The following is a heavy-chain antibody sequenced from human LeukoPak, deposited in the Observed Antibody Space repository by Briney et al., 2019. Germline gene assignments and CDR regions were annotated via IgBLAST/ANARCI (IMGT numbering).Heavy chain of an antibody. J-gene: IGHJ4*02. CDR2: ISARGTTI. D-gene: IGHD3-22*01. CDR3: ARVNSYDNVDY. CDR1: GGTFSTYS. V-gene: IGHV3-48*01. Sequence: ASVKVSCKASGGTFSTYSMNWVRQAPGKGLEWLSYISARGTTIYYADSLKGRLTISRDNAKNALYLQMNSLRAEDTAVYYCARVNSYDNVDYWGQGTLVTVSS.